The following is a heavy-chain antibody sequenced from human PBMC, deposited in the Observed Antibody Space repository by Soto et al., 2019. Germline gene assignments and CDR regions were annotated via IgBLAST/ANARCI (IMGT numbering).Heavy chain of an antibody. J-gene: IGHJ6*02. CDR2: IWYDGSNK. D-gene: IGHD6-19*01. CDR3: ARDXGSGRGDYYYGMDV. Sequence: GGSLRLSCAASGFTFSSYGMHWVRQAPGKGLEWVAVIWYDGSNKYYADSVKGRFTISRDNSKNTLYLQMNSLRAEDTAVYYCARDXGSGRGDYYYGMDVWGQGTTVTVSS. V-gene: IGHV3-33*01. CDR1: GFTFSSYG.